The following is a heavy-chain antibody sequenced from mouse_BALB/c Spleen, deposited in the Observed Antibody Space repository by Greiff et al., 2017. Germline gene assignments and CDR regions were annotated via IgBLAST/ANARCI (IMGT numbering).Heavy chain of an antibody. CDR3: ARYRDYEGYFDV. V-gene: IGHV1-4*01. CDR2: INPSSGYT. CDR1: GYTFTSYT. D-gene: IGHD2-4*01. J-gene: IGHJ1*01. Sequence: VKLQESGAELARPGASVKMSCKASGYTFTSYTMHWVKQRPGQGLEWIGYINPSSGYTNYNQKFKDKATLTADKSSSTAYMQLSSLTSEDSAVYYCARYRDYEGYFDVWGAGTTVTVSS.